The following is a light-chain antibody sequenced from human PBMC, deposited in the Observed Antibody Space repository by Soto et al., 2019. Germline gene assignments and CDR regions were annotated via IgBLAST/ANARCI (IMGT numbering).Light chain of an antibody. V-gene: IGKV1-5*01. Sequence: DIQMTQSPSALSASVGDRVTITCRASQSISSWLAWYQQKPGKAPKLLIYDASSLESGVPSRFSGRGSGTEFTLTISSLQVDDYATFYCQQYHTDWTFGQGTKVDIK. CDR1: QSISSW. J-gene: IGKJ1*01. CDR2: DAS. CDR3: QQYHTDWT.